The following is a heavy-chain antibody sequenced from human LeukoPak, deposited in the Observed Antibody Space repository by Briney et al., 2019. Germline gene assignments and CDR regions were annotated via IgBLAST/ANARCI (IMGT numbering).Heavy chain of an antibody. J-gene: IGHJ3*02. Sequence: GGSLRLSCAASGFTFSSYEMNWVRQAPGKGLEWVPYISSSSRSTIYYADSVKGRFTISRDNAKNSLYLQMNSLRAEDTAMYYCARDRRWGIVGATWRAFDIWGQGTVVTVSS. D-gene: IGHD1-26*01. CDR1: GFTFSSYE. CDR2: ISSSSRSTI. CDR3: ARDRRWGIVGATWRAFDI. V-gene: IGHV3-48*03.